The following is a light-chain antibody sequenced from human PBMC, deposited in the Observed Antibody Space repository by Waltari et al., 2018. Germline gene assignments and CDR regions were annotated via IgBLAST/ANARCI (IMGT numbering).Light chain of an antibody. CDR2: DAS. J-gene: IGKJ4*01. CDR1: QSIRTN. Sequence: ELVMTQSPATLSVSPGERASLSCRASQSIRTNLAWYQQRRGQAPRLLIYDASIRATGIPARFSGGGSGTEFTLTISSLQSEDFAVYYCQQYNSWPLTFGGGTKVEIK. CDR3: QQYNSWPLT. V-gene: IGKV3-15*01.